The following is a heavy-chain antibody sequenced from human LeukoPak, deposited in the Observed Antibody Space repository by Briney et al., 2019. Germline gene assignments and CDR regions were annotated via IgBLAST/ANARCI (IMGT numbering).Heavy chain of an antibody. J-gene: IGHJ3*02. CDR1: GGSISSSSYY. V-gene: IGHV4-39*01. CDR3: ARGYGHSSALEWDDAFDI. CDR2: IYYSGST. Sequence: PSETLSLTCTVSGGSISSSSYYWGWIRQPPGKGLEWIGSIYYSGSTYYNPSLKSRVTISVDTSKNQFSLKLSSVTAADTAVYYCARGYGHSSALEWDDAFDIWGQGTMVTVSS. D-gene: IGHD6-19*01.